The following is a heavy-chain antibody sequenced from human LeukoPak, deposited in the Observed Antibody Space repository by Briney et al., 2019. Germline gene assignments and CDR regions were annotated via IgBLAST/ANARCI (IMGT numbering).Heavy chain of an antibody. V-gene: IGHV1-69*13. Sequence: SVKVSCKAFGGTFSSYAISWVRQAPGQGLEWMGGIIPIFGTANYAQKFQGRVTITADESTSTAYMELSSLRSEDTAVYYCARSSPDIVVVPAAQVPYYYYYMDVWGKGTTVTVSS. J-gene: IGHJ6*03. CDR1: GGTFSSYA. CDR3: ARSSPDIVVVPAAQVPYYYYYMDV. D-gene: IGHD2-2*01. CDR2: IIPIFGTA.